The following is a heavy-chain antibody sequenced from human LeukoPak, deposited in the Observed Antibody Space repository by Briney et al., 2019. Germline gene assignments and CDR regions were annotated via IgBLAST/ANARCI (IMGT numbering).Heavy chain of an antibody. V-gene: IGHV4-39*01. CDR1: GGYISTNSYY. J-gene: IGHJ4*02. CDR2: VYYSGTT. CDR3: AVTATPGHYFDY. Sequence: SETLSLTCTVSGGYISTNSYYWGWVRQPPGKGLEWIGSVYYSGTTYYNPSLKSRVTISVDTSKNQFSLKLSSLTAADTAVYYCAVTATPGHYFDYWGQGSLVTVSS. D-gene: IGHD2-15*01.